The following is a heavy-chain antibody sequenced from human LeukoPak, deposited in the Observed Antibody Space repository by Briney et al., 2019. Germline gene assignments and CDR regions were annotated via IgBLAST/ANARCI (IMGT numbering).Heavy chain of an antibody. CDR3: ARGSSVTGDYTMDV. Sequence: PGGSLRLSCAASGFTFSRHWMHWVRQAPGKGLVWVSRSNADGSITGYADSVKGRFTISRDNAKNTLYLQMNNLRAEDTAVYYCARGSSVTGDYTMDVWGQGTTVTVSS. CDR2: SNADGSIT. V-gene: IGHV3-74*01. D-gene: IGHD3-10*01. J-gene: IGHJ6*02. CDR1: GFTFSRHW.